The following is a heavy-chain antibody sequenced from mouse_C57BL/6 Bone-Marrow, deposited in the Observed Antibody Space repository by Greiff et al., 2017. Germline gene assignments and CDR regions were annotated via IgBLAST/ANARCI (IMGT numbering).Heavy chain of an antibody. CDR1: GYTFTSYT. CDR2: INPSSGYT. CDR3: ARGDYYGSSWRRDY. J-gene: IGHJ2*01. V-gene: IGHV1-4*01. Sequence: VKLQESGAELARPGASVKMSCKASGYTFTSYTMHWVKQRPGQGLEWIGYINPSSGYTKYNQKFKDKAPLTADKSSSTAYMQLSSLTSEDSAVXYCARGDYYGSSWRRDYWGQGTTLTVSS. D-gene: IGHD1-1*01.